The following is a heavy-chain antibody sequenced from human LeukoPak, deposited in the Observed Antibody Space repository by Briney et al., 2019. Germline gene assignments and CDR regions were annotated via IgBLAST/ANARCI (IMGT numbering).Heavy chain of an antibody. J-gene: IGHJ4*02. V-gene: IGHV3-7*03. Sequence: GGSLRLSCAASGFTFSSYRMSWVRQAPGKGLEWVANIKQDGSEKYYMDSVKGRFTISRDNAKNSLYLQMNSLRAEDTAVYYCARGGDLRDYGDYSYIPDFDYWGQGTLVTVSS. CDR3: ARGGDLRDYGDYSYIPDFDY. D-gene: IGHD4-17*01. CDR1: GFTFSSYR. CDR2: IKQDGSEK.